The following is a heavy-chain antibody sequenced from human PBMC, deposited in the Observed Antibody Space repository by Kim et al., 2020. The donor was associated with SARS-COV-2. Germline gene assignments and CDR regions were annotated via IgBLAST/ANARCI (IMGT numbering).Heavy chain of an antibody. CDR3: ARDAGYCSSTSCYFHWFDP. CDR1: GYTFTSYA. J-gene: IGHJ5*02. Sequence: ASVKVSCKASGYTFTSYAMHWVRQAPGQRLEWMGWINAGNGNTKYSQKFQGRVTITRDTSASTAYMELSSLRSEDTAVYYCARDAGYCSSTSCYFHWFDPWGQGTLVTVSS. CDR2: INAGNGNT. V-gene: IGHV1-3*01. D-gene: IGHD2-2*01.